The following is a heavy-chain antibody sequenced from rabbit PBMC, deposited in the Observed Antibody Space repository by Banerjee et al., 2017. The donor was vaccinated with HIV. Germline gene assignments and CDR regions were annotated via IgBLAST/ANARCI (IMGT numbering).Heavy chain of an antibody. CDR2: IYNGDGST. J-gene: IGHJ4*01. D-gene: IGHD1-1*01. CDR1: GFSFSNRYV. V-gene: IGHV1S47*01. CDR3: AREEYSGGIRYIGNLNL. Sequence: QEQLVESGGGLVKPEGSLTLTCKASGFSFSNRYVMCWVRQAPGKGPEWIACIYNGDGSTYYASWVNGRFTISRSTSLNTVTLQMNSLTAADTATYFCAREEYSGGIRYIGNLNLWGPGTLVTVS.